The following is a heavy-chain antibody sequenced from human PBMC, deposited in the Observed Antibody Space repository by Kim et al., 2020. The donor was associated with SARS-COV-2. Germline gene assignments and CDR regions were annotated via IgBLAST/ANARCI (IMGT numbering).Heavy chain of an antibody. CDR1: GDSVSSNSAA. J-gene: IGHJ4*02. D-gene: IGHD6-13*01. CDR3: ARGAAAGTRYSYGFPFDY. V-gene: IGHV6-1*01. Sequence: SQTLSLTCAISGDSVSSNSAAWNWIRQSPSRGLEWLGRTYYRSKWYNDYAVSVKSRITINPDTSKNQFSLQLNSVTPEDTAVYYCARGAAAGTRYSYGFPFDYWGQGTLVTVSS. CDR2: TYYRSKWYN.